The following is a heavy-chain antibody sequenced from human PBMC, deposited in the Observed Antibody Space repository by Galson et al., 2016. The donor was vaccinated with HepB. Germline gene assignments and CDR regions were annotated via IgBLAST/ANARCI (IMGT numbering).Heavy chain of an antibody. J-gene: IGHJ4*02. Sequence: SLRLSCAASGFTFFNYGMHWVRQAPGKGLEWVTGISNDANRKYYGDAVKGRFTISRDNSKNTLYVQMNNLRVEDTAVYYCSRGSQDDIEVDGDLEQDYWGQGTLVTVSS. V-gene: IGHV3-30*03. D-gene: IGHD2-15*01. CDR1: GFTFFNYG. CDR3: SRGSQDDIEVDGDLEQDY. CDR2: ISNDANRK.